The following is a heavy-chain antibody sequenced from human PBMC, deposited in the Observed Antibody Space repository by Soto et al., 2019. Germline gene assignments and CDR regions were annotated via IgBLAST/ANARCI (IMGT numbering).Heavy chain of an antibody. Sequence: QVQLQESGPGLVKPSETLSLTCTVSGGSISNYYWSWIRQPPGKGLEWIGYIHYSGSTKYNPSLKSRVAISADTSKNQFSLQLSSVTAADTAMYYCARGHYDFWSGYFATIDYWGQGTLVTVS. D-gene: IGHD3-3*01. CDR1: GGSISNYY. J-gene: IGHJ4*02. V-gene: IGHV4-59*08. CDR2: IHYSGST. CDR3: ARGHYDFWSGYFATIDY.